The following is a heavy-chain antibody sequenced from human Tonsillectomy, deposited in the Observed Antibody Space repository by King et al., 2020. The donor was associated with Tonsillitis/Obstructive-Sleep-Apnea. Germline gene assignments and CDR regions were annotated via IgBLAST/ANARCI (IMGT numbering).Heavy chain of an antibody. CDR1: GFTFSRYG. J-gene: IGHJ4*02. V-gene: IGHV3-30*18. Sequence: VQLVESGGGVVKPGRSLRLSCAASGFTFSRYGMHWVRQAPGKGLEWVAIISYVEKNKYYADSVKGRFTISRDNSKSTLYLQLNSLRTDDTAVYYCAKDLRTSWTFDYWGQGTLVTVSS. CDR2: ISYVEKNK. CDR3: AKDLRTSWTFDY. D-gene: IGHD6-13*01.